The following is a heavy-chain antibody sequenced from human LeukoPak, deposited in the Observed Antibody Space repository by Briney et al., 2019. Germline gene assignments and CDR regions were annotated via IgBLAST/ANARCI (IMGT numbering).Heavy chain of an antibody. CDR3: AKAKLTTGTPGIDS. CDR2: ISGGGGST. Sequence: GGSLTLACAASGFTFRGYGRSLVRHAPGKGLEVLSGISGGGGSTYYEDSVKGRFTISRDNSKNTLYLQMESLRVEDTAEYYCAKAKLTTGTPGIDSWGQGTLVTVSS. CDR1: GFTFRGYG. D-gene: IGHD1-1*01. J-gene: IGHJ4*02. V-gene: IGHV3-23*01.